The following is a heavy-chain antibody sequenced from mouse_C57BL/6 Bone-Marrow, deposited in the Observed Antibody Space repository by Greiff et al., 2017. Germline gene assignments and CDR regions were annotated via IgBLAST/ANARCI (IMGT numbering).Heavy chain of an antibody. D-gene: IGHD1-1*01. J-gene: IGHJ4*01. CDR3: ARGYYGFYAMDY. CDR2: IYPGSGST. Sequence: QVQLKQPGAELVKPGASVKMSCKASGYTFTSYWITWVKPRPGQGLEWIGDIYPGSGSTNYNEKFKSKATLTVDTSSSTAYMQLSSLTSEDSAVYYCARGYYGFYAMDYWGQGTSVTVSS. CDR1: GYTFTSYW. V-gene: IGHV1-55*01.